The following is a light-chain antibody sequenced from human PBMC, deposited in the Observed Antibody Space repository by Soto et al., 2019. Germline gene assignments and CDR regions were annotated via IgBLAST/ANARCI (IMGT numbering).Light chain of an antibody. CDR2: GIF. V-gene: IGKV3-15*01. J-gene: IGKJ4*01. Sequence: EIVMTQSPATVSVSPGERATLSCMAIQSVNNYLSWYQQKPGQAPRLLLYGIFSRATGVPARFSGSGCGTEFTLTISSLQSDDSAVYYCQQHNKWPLTFGGGTRVEIK. CDR1: QSVNNY. CDR3: QQHNKWPLT.